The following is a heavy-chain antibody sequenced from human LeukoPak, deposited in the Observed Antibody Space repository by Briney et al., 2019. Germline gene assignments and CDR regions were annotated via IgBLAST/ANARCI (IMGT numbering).Heavy chain of an antibody. CDR1: GGSISSYY. Sequence: SETLSLTCTVSGGSISSYYWSWIRQPPGKGLECSGYIYYSGSTNYNPSLKSRVTISVDTSKNQFSLKLSSVTAADTAVYYCARATYSSSWYPHWYFDLWGRGTLVTVSS. V-gene: IGHV4-59*01. CDR2: IYYSGST. D-gene: IGHD6-13*01. J-gene: IGHJ2*01. CDR3: ARATYSSSWYPHWYFDL.